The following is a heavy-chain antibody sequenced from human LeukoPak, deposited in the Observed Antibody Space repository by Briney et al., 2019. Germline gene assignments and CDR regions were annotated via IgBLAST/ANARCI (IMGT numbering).Heavy chain of an antibody. CDR2: ISPNSVEK. Sequence: ASVKVSCKASGYTFSYYYMHWVRQAPAQGLEWMGWISPNSVEKVYAQKIQGRVTMTRDTSISTAYMELSRLRSDDTAVYHCARKRGVGVDRNAFDIWGQGTIVTVSS. CDR1: GYTFSYYY. CDR3: ARKRGVGVDRNAFDI. J-gene: IGHJ3*02. V-gene: IGHV1-2*02. D-gene: IGHD3-3*01.